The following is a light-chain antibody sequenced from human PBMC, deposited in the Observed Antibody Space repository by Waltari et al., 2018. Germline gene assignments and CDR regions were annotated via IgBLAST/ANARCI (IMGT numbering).Light chain of an antibody. J-gene: IGKJ5*01. V-gene: IGKV3-11*01. Sequence: EVVLTQSPATLSLSPGERATLSCRAIQSVSINLAWYQHKPGQAPRLLIYDASNRATGIPARFSGSGSGTDFTLTISSLEPEDFAVYYCQQRKYWPPITFGQGTRLEIK. CDR3: QQRKYWPPIT. CDR2: DAS. CDR1: QSVSIN.